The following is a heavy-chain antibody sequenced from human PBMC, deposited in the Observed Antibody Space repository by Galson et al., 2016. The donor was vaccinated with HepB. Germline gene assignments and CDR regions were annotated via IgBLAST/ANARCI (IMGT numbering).Heavy chain of an antibody. CDR3: ARLLARQQLAT. Sequence: SLRLSCAASGFTFSTHWMSWVRQAPGKGLEWVANIKQDGTQKYHVGSVKGRFTVSRDNAKNSLFLEMSSLRAEDTAVYYCARLLARQQLATWGQGTLVTGSS. J-gene: IGHJ4*02. CDR2: IKQDGTQK. V-gene: IGHV3-7*01. D-gene: IGHD6-13*01. CDR1: GFTFSTHW.